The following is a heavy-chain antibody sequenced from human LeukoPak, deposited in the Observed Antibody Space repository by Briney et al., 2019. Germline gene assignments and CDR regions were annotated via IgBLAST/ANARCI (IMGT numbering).Heavy chain of an antibody. D-gene: IGHD6-19*01. CDR1: GYTFTGYY. J-gene: IGHJ5*02. Sequence: ASVTVSCTASGYTFTGYYMHWVRQAPGQGLEWMGWINPNSGGTNYAQKFQGRVTMTRDTSISTAYMELSRLRSDDTAVYYCARDPRTYSSGWNWFDPWGQGTLVTVSS. V-gene: IGHV1-2*02. CDR3: ARDPRTYSSGWNWFDP. CDR2: INPNSGGT.